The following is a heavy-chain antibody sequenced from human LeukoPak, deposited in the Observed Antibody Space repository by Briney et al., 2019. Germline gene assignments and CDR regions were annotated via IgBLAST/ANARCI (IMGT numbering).Heavy chain of an antibody. CDR3: AKARGYYYGSGRVPYYMDV. CDR1: GFTFSSYG. D-gene: IGHD3-10*01. Sequence: GGSLRLSCAASGFTFSSYGMHWVRQAPGKGLEWVAFIRYDGSNKYYADSVKGRFTISRDNSKNTLYLQMNSLRAEDTAVYYCAKARGYYYGSGRVPYYMDVWGKGTTVTISS. V-gene: IGHV3-30*02. J-gene: IGHJ6*03. CDR2: IRYDGSNK.